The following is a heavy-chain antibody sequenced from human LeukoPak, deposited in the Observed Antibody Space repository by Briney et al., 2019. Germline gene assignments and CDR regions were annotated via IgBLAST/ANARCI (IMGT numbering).Heavy chain of an antibody. J-gene: IGHJ4*02. CDR1: GGSISSYY. CDR3: ASHMINYGGIQQFYLDN. D-gene: IGHD4-23*01. V-gene: IGHV4-59*08. CDR2: IYYSGST. Sequence: SETLSLTCTVSGGSISSYYWSWIRQPPGKGPEWIGFIYYSGSTNYNPSLESRVTISVDTSKNHYSLKLTFVTAADTAVYYGASHMINYGGIQQFYLDNWGQGALVTVSS.